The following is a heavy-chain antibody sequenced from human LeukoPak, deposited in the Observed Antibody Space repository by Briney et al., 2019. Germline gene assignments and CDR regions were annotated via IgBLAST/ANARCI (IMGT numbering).Heavy chain of an antibody. CDR3: ASGPYDSSGYYYFQH. Sequence: ASVKVSCKASGYTFTGYYMHWVRQAPGQGLEWMGWINPNSGGTNYAQKFQVRVTMTRDTSISTAYMELSRLRSDDTAVYYCASGPYDSSGYYYFQHWGQGTLVTVSS. J-gene: IGHJ1*01. CDR2: INPNSGGT. V-gene: IGHV1-2*02. CDR1: GYTFTGYY. D-gene: IGHD3-22*01.